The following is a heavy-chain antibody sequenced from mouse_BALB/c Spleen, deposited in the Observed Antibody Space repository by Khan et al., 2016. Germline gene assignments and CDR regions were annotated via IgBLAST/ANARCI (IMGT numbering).Heavy chain of an antibody. J-gene: IGHJ3*01. CDR3: ASPLLRLKAWFAY. CDR2: IWAGGST. D-gene: IGHD1-1*01. CDR1: GFSLANYG. Sequence: QVQLKQSGPGLVAPSQSLSITCTVSGFSLANYGVHWVRQPPGKGLEWLGVIWAGGSTNYNSALMSRLSISKDNSKSQVFLKMNNLQTDDTAMYYCASPLLRLKAWFAYWGQGTLVTVS. V-gene: IGHV2-9*02.